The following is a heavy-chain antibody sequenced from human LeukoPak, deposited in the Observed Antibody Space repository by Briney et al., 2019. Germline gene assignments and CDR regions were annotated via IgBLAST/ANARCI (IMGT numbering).Heavy chain of an antibody. CDR2: INHSGST. Sequence: SETLSLTCAVYGGSFSVYYWSWIRQPPGKGLEWIGEINHSGSTNYNPSLKSRVTISVDTSKNQFSLKLSSVTAADTAVYYCARVSAARPRHSYYYYYYMDVWGKGTTVTVSS. D-gene: IGHD6-6*01. CDR1: GGSFSVYY. J-gene: IGHJ6*03. V-gene: IGHV4-34*01. CDR3: ARVSAARPRHSYYYYYYMDV.